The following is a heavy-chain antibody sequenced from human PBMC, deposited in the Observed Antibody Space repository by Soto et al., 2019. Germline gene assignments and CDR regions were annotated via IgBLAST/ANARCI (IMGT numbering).Heavy chain of an antibody. V-gene: IGHV3-48*02. Sequence: PGGPLRLSWAASGFTFISYSMNWVRQAPGKGLEWVSYISSSSSTIYYADSVKGRFTISRDNAKNSLYLQMNSLRDEDTAVYYCARDPGYSYGPPDYWGQGTLVTVSS. CDR3: ARDPGYSYGPPDY. CDR1: GFTFISYS. D-gene: IGHD5-18*01. CDR2: ISSSSSTI. J-gene: IGHJ4*02.